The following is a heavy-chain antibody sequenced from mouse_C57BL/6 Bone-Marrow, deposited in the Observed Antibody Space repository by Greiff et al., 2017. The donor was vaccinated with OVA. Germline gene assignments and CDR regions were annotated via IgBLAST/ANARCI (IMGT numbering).Heavy chain of an antibody. D-gene: IGHD1-1*01. CDR1: GYTFTDYN. CDR2: INPNNGGT. CDR3: ARSEDYYGSSFPFDY. Sequence: DVQLQESGPELVKPGASVKIPCKASGYTFTDYNMDWVKQSHGKSLEWIGDINPNNGGTIYNQKFKGKATLTVDKSSSTAYMELRSLTSEDTAVYYCARSEDYYGSSFPFDYWGQGTTLTVSS. J-gene: IGHJ2*01. V-gene: IGHV1-18*01.